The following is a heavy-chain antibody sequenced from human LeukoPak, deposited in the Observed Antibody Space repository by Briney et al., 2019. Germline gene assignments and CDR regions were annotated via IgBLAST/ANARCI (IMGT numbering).Heavy chain of an antibody. CDR3: ARGAAVADY. Sequence: SETLSLTCTVFGRSFSDYYWGWIRQPPGKGLEWIGEIHPSGSTKYSPSLKSRVTISLDASKNQISLKLMPVAAADTAVYYCARGAAVADYWGQGTPVTVSS. CDR2: IHPSGST. D-gene: IGHD6-19*01. CDR1: GRSFSDYY. J-gene: IGHJ4*03. V-gene: IGHV4-34*01.